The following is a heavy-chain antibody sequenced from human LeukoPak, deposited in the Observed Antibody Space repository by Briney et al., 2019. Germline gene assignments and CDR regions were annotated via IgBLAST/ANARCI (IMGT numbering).Heavy chain of an antibody. CDR3: ARAGSEGYYYHYMDV. Sequence: SVKVSCKASGGTFSSYTISWVRQAPGQGLEWMGRIIPILGIANYAQKFQGRVTITADKSTSTAYMELSSLRSEDTAVYYCARAGSEGYYYHYMDVWGKGTTVTVSS. J-gene: IGHJ6*03. CDR1: GGTFSSYT. CDR2: IIPILGIA. D-gene: IGHD3-10*01. V-gene: IGHV1-69*02.